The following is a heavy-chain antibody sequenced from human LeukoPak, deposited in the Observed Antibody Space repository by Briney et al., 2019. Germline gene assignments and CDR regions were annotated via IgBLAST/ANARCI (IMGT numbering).Heavy chain of an antibody. D-gene: IGHD3-16*02. CDR2: INPNSGGT. V-gene: IGHV1-2*02. Sequence: ASLKVSCKASGYTFTGYYMHWVPQAPGQRLEWMGWINPNSGGTNYAQKFQGRVTMTRDTSISTAYMELSRLRSDDTAVYYCARAQYMITFGGVIVMSQGARDYWGQGTLVSVSS. CDR3: ARAQYMITFGGVIVMSQGARDY. J-gene: IGHJ4*02. CDR1: GYTFTGYY.